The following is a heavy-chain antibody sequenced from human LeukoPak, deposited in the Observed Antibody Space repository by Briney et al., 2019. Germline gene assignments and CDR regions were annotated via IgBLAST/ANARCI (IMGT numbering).Heavy chain of an antibody. D-gene: IGHD3-22*01. Sequence: SETLSLTCTVSGGSISISNYYWGWIRQPPGKGLEWIGSIYYSGGTYYNPSLKSRVTISLDTSKIQFSLKLSSVTAADTALYYCARDVDGLIDYWGQGTLVTVSS. CDR1: GGSISISNYY. CDR3: ARDVDGLIDY. V-gene: IGHV4-39*02. CDR2: IYYSGGT. J-gene: IGHJ4*02.